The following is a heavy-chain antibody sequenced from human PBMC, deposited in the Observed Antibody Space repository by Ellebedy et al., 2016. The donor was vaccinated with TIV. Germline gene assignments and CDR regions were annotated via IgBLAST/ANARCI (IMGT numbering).Heavy chain of an antibody. Sequence: SETLSLTCTVSGGSISSGGYYWSWIRQHPGKGLEWIGYIYYSGSTYYNPSLKSRVTISVDTSKNQFSLKLSSVTAADTAVYYCASKGAYRNNYGMDVWGQGTTVTVSS. CDR3: ASKGAYRNNYGMDV. CDR1: GGSISSGGYY. D-gene: IGHD3-16*02. J-gene: IGHJ6*02. V-gene: IGHV4-31*03. CDR2: IYYSGST.